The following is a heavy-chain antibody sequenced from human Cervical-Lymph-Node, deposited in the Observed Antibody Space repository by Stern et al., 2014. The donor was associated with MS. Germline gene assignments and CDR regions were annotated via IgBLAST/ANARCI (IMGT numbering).Heavy chain of an antibody. V-gene: IGHV4-39*01. Sequence: QVQLQESGPGLVKPSETLSLTCTVSGGSISSSSYYWGWIRQPPGKGLEWIGSIYYSGSTYYNPSLKSRVTIYVDKSKNQFSLKRTSVTAADTAVYYCARRRGYCSGGSCYFNYYFDYWGQGTLVTVSS. CDR3: ARRRGYCSGGSCYFNYYFDY. CDR1: GGSISSSSYY. J-gene: IGHJ4*02. D-gene: IGHD2-15*01. CDR2: IYYSGST.